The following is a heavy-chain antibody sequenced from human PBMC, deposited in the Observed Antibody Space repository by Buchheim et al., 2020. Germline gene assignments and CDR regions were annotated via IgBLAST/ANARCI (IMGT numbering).Heavy chain of an antibody. Sequence: EVQLVESGGGLVQPGGSLRLSCAASGFTFSSYSMNWVRQAPGKGLEGASYISSSSSTIYYADSVKGRFTISRDNAKNSLYLQMNSLRAEDTAVYYCARDQATGTTGYDSKDCYYGMDVWGQGTT. CDR3: ARDQATGTTGYDSKDCYYGMDV. D-gene: IGHD3-22*01. CDR1: GFTFSSYS. CDR2: ISSSSSTI. J-gene: IGHJ6*02. V-gene: IGHV3-48*01.